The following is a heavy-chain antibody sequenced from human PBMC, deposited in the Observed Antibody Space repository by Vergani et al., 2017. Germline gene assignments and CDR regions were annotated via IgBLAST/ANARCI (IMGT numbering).Heavy chain of an antibody. CDR2: IYSGGST. V-gene: IGHV3-66*02. D-gene: IGHD4-17*01. Sequence: EVQLVESGGGLVQPGGSLRLSCAASGFTVSSNYMSWVRQAPGKGLEWVSVIYSGGSTYYADSVKGRFTISRDNSKNTLYIQMNSLRAEDTAVYYCARDDYGDYADGMDVWGQGTTVTVSS. CDR3: ARDDYGDYADGMDV. CDR1: GFTVSSNY. J-gene: IGHJ6*02.